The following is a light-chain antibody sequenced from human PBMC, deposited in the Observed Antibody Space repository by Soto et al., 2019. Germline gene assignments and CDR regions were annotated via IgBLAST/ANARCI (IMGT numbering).Light chain of an antibody. CDR3: QQRSSWPWT. V-gene: IGKV3-11*01. CDR1: QRVRSS. CDR2: DAS. J-gene: IGKJ1*01. Sequence: EILLTQSPASLSLSPGERATLSWRASQRVRSSLAWYQQKPGQAPRLLIYDASTRATGIPGRFSGSGSGTDFTLTISILEPEDFAVYYCQQRSSWPWTFGQGAKVEIK.